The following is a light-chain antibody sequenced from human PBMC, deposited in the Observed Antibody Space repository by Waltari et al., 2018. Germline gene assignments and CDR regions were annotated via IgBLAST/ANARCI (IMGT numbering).Light chain of an antibody. V-gene: IGLV1-44*01. J-gene: IGLJ3*02. Sequence: QSVLTQPPSASGTPGQRVTISCSGTNSNLGNNVVNWYQQVPGTAPKLLIYRNDLRPSGVPDRFSASKSGTSASLAISGLQSEDEAEYYCASWDDSLNGHWVFGGGTMVTVL. CDR1: NSNLGNNV. CDR3: ASWDDSLNGHWV. CDR2: RND.